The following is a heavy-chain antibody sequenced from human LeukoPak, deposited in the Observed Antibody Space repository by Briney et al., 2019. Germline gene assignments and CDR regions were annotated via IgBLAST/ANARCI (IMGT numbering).Heavy chain of an antibody. CDR1: GGSISSYY. V-gene: IGHV4-4*07. CDR3: ASQSRYYYYMDV. J-gene: IGHJ6*03. Sequence: SETLSLTCTVSGGSISSYYWSWIRQPAGKGLEWIGRIYTSGSTNYNPSLKSRVTISVDTSKNQFSLKLSSVTAADTAVYYCASQSRYYYYMDVWGKGTTVTISS. CDR2: IYTSGST.